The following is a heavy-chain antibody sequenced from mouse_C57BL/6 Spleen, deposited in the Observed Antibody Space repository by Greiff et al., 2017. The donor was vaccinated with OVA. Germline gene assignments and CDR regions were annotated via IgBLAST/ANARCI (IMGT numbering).Heavy chain of an antibody. CDR1: GFNIKDDY. Sequence: EVQLQQSGAELVRPGASVKLSCTASGFNIKDDYMHWVKQRPEQGLEWIGWIDPENGDTEYASKFQGKATITADTSSNTAYLQLSSLTSEDTAVYYCTTGGVTTEYLDVWGTGTTVTVSS. V-gene: IGHV14-4*01. J-gene: IGHJ1*03. CDR2: IDPENGDT. D-gene: IGHD1-1*01. CDR3: TTGGVTTEYLDV.